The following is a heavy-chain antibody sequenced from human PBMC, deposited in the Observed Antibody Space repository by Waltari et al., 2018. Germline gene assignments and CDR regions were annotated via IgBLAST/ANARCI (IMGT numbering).Heavy chain of an antibody. Sequence: EVQLVQSGAEVKKPGESLKISCKGSGSSFTSYWIGRVRQMPGKGLEWMGIIYPGDSDTRYSPSFQGQVTISADKSISTAYLQWSSLKASDTAMYYCARGSYYYDSSGYFDYWGQGTLVTVSS. V-gene: IGHV5-51*01. CDR1: GSSFTSYW. CDR3: ARGSYYYDSSGYFDY. J-gene: IGHJ4*02. D-gene: IGHD3-22*01. CDR2: IYPGDSDT.